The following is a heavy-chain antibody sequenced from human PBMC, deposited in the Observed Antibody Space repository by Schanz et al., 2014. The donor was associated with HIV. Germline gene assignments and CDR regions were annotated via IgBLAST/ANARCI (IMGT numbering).Heavy chain of an antibody. CDR2: IFYGGST. V-gene: IGHV4-31*03. Sequence: QVQLQESGPGLVKPSQTLSLTCTVSGGSISSGDYYWSWIRQHRGKGLEWIGYIFYGGSTYNNPSRKIRVTRAVVTSEIQFSLRLTSVTAADTAVYDCARVPPPSYGLDVWGQGTSVTVSS. CDR3: ARVPPPSYGLDV. CDR1: GGSISSGDYY. J-gene: IGHJ6*02.